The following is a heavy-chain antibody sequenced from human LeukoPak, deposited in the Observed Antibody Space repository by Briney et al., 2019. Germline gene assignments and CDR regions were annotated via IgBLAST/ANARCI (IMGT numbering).Heavy chain of an antibody. D-gene: IGHD2-2*02. Sequence: SETLSLTCAVYGGSFSGYYWSWIRQPPGKGLEWIGEINHSGSTNYNPSLKSRVTISVDTSKNQFSLKLSSVTAADTAVYYCASLPGYCSSTSCYTYDYWGQGTLVTVSS. J-gene: IGHJ4*02. CDR1: GGSFSGYY. CDR2: INHSGST. V-gene: IGHV4-34*01. CDR3: ASLPGYCSSTSCYTYDY.